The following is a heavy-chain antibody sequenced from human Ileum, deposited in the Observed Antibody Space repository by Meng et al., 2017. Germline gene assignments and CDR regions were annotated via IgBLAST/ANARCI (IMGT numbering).Heavy chain of an antibody. V-gene: IGHV4-4*02. D-gene: IGHD1-26*01. CDR2: IYQSGST. Sequence: QGQLAVAGPGPVKPSGTLPLTCAGSGDSISSSGWWSWVRPPPGKGLEWIGQIYQSGSTNYNPSLKSRVTISIARSENQLSLKLSSVTAADTAVYYCARHIVGPTPGMEYWGQGTLVTVSS. CDR1: GDSISSSGW. CDR3: ARHIVGPTPGMEY. J-gene: IGHJ4*02.